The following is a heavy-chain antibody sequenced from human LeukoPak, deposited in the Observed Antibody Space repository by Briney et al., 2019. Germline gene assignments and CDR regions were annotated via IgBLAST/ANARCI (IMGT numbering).Heavy chain of an antibody. Sequence: GGSLRLSCAASGFTFSNYAMSWVRQAPGKGLEWVSAISGGGGSTYYAGSVQGRFTISRDNSKNTLNLQINSLRAEDTAVYYCAKDHCSSTSCFYYDYYMDVWGKGTTVTVSS. CDR3: AKDHCSSTSCFYYDYYMDV. CDR2: ISGGGGST. D-gene: IGHD2-2*01. CDR1: GFTFSNYA. J-gene: IGHJ6*03. V-gene: IGHV3-23*01.